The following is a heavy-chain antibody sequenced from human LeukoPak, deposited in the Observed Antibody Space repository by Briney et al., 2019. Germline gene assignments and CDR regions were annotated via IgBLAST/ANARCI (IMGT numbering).Heavy chain of an antibody. J-gene: IGHJ4*02. V-gene: IGHV1-8*01. Sequence: GASVKVSCKASGYTFTSYDINWVRQATGQGLEWMGWMNPNSGNTGYAQNFQGRVTITRNTSISTAYMELSSLKSEDTAVYHCATSGIAAAGLDYWGQGTLVTVSS. CDR3: ATSGIAAAGLDY. CDR2: MNPNSGNT. CDR1: GYTFTSYD. D-gene: IGHD6-13*01.